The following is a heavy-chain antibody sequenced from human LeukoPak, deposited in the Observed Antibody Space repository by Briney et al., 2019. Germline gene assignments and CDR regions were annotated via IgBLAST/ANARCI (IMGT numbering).Heavy chain of an antibody. V-gene: IGHV1-2*02. CDR1: GYIFTGYY. CDR3: ARDERYSDADHHYPDLGY. D-gene: IGHD3-16*01. J-gene: IGHJ4*02. CDR2: INPNGGAT. Sequence: ASVKVACKASGYIFTGYYLFWVRQAPGQGLEGMGWINPNGGATRYAQKFQGRVTLTSDTSIRTTYMEMSSLTPDDTAVYYCARDERYSDADHHYPDLGYWGQGTLVTVSS.